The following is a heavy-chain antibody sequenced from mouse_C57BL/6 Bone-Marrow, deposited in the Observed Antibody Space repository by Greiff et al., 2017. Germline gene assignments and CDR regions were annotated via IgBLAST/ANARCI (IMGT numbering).Heavy chain of an antibody. CDR2: INPYNGGT. D-gene: IGHD2-3*01. V-gene: IGHV1-19*01. CDR3: ARGDGYYPFDY. J-gene: IGHJ2*01. CDR1: GYIFTDYY. Sequence: VQLQQSGPVLVKPGASVKMSCKASGYIFTDYYMNWVKQSHGKSLEWIGVINPYNGGTSYNQKFKGKATLTVDKSSSTAYMELNSLTSDDSAVYYCARGDGYYPFDYWGQGTTLTVSS.